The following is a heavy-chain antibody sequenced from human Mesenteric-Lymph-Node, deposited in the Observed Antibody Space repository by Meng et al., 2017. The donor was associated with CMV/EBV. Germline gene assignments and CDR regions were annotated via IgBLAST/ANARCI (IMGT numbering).Heavy chain of an antibody. Sequence: GESLKISCTASGFTLSTYSMNWFRQAPGKGLEWVANIKQDGSKKYYGDSVKGRFTISRDNAKNSLDLQMSSLTAEDTAVYYCARLNSHGFNWYGELYYGLDVWGQGTTVTVS. CDR3: ARLNSHGFNWYGELYYGLDV. V-gene: IGHV3-7*01. D-gene: IGHD5-24*01. J-gene: IGHJ6*02. CDR2: IKQDGSKK. CDR1: GFTLSTYS.